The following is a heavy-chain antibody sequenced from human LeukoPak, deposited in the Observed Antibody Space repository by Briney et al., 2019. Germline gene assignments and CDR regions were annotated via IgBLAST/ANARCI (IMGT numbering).Heavy chain of an antibody. CDR2: IYYSGST. V-gene: IGHV4-39*07. Sequence: SETLSLTCTVSGGSISSSSYYWGWIRQPPGKGLEWIGSIYYSGSTYYNPSLKSRVTISVDTSKNQFSLKLSSVTAADTAVYYCARGRTVTEFDYWGQGTLVTVSS. CDR3: ARGRTVTEFDY. CDR1: GGSISSSSYY. D-gene: IGHD4-17*01. J-gene: IGHJ4*02.